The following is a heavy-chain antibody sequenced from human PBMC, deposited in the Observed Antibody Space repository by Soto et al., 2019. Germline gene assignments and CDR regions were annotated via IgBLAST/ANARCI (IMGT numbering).Heavy chain of an antibody. D-gene: IGHD5-12*01. J-gene: IGHJ4*02. V-gene: IGHV4-31*03. CDR2: IYYSGST. CDR1: GGSISSGGYY. CDR3: ARKILVAANFDY. Sequence: QVQLQESGPGLVKPSQTLSLTCTVSGGSISSGGYYWSWIRQHPGKGLEWIGSIYYSGSTYYNPSLKRRVTISVDTSKTQFSLKLSSVTAADTAVYYCARKILVAANFDYWGQGTLVTVSS.